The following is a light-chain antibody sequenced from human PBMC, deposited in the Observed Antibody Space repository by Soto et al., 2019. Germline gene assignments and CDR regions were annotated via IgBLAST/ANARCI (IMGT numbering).Light chain of an antibody. J-gene: IGKJ5*01. V-gene: IGKV3-15*01. Sequence: EIVMTQSPATLSVSPGERSTLSCRASQSVSSNLAWYQQKPGQAPRLLIYGASTRATGIPARFSGSGSGTEFTLTIKSLQAEDSAVYYCQQYNNWPPINCGQGRRRAIK. CDR3: QQYNNWPPIN. CDR2: GAS. CDR1: QSVSSN.